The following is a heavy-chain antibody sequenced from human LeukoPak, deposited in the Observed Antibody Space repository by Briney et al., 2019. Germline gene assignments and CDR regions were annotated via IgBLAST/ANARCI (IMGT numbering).Heavy chain of an antibody. V-gene: IGHV4-34*01. Sequence: AETLSLTCAVYGGSFSGYYWSWIRQPPGKGLEWIGEINHSGSTNYNPSLKSRVTISVDTSKNQFSLKLSSVTAADTAVYYCATFPTIYCGGDCSRDYWGQGTLVTVSS. D-gene: IGHD2-21*02. CDR1: GGSFSGYY. J-gene: IGHJ4*02. CDR2: INHSGST. CDR3: ATFPTIYCGGDCSRDY.